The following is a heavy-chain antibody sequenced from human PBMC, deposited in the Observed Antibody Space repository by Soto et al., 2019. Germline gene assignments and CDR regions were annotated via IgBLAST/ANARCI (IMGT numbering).Heavy chain of an antibody. Sequence: GESLKISCQVSGYTFTIYWIGWVRQMPGKGLEWMGIIYPSDSDTRYSPFFQGQVTISADQSINTAYLQWDSLKASDTAIYYCARPANTVADHFDLWGQGPPVTVSS. D-gene: IGHD4-17*01. CDR1: GYTFTIYW. J-gene: IGHJ4*02. CDR3: ARPANTVADHFDL. V-gene: IGHV5-51*01. CDR2: IYPSDSDT.